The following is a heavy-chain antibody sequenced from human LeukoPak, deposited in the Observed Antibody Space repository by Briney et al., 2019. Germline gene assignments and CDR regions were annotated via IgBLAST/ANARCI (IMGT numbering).Heavy chain of an antibody. J-gene: IGHJ4*02. CDR2: ISGSGGST. Sequence: PGGSLRLSCAASGFTFSSYAMSWVRQAPGKGLEWVSAISGSGGSTYYADSVKGRFTISRDNSKNTLYLQMNSLRAEDTAVYYCAKDRRGVSRILNYFDYWGQGTLVTVSS. CDR1: GFTFSSYA. V-gene: IGHV3-23*01. CDR3: AKDRRGVSRILNYFDY. D-gene: IGHD6-13*01.